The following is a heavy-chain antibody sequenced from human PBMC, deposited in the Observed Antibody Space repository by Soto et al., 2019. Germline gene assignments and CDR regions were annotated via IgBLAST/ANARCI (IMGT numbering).Heavy chain of an antibody. CDR2: ISSSSSYT. J-gene: IGHJ3*02. V-gene: IGHV3-11*06. CDR3: ARDLWACSSTSCYISAFDI. D-gene: IGHD2-2*02. CDR1: GFTFSDYY. Sequence: QVQLVESGGGLVKPGGSLRLSCAASGFTFSDYYMSWIRQAPGKGLEWVSYISSSSSYTNYADSVKGRFTISRDNAKNPLYLQMNSLGAEDTAVYYCARDLWACSSTSCYISAFDIWGQGTMVTVSS.